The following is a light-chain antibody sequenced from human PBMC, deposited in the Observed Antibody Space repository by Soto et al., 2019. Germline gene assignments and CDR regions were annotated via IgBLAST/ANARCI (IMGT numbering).Light chain of an antibody. J-gene: IGKJ1*01. CDR1: QSVLYSSNNKNY. Sequence: DIVMTQSPDSLAVSLGERATINCKSSQSVLYSSNNKNYLAWYQQKPGQPPKLLIYWASTRESGVPDRFSGSGSGTDFTLTISSLQAEDVLVYYCQQYYRPWTFGQGTKVEIK. CDR3: QQYYRPWT. CDR2: WAS. V-gene: IGKV4-1*01.